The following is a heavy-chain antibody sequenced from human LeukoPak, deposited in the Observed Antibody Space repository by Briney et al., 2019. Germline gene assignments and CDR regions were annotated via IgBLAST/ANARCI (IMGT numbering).Heavy chain of an antibody. Sequence: GGSLRLSCAASGFAFGDFWMSWVRQTPGKGLESVANIKQDGSAKEYVDSVKGRFTISRDDAKNSLYLQMNNLREDDTGVYYSARERREGLWFGELFRYQYCGLDVWGQGTTVIVSS. CDR1: GFAFGDFW. J-gene: IGHJ6*02. CDR2: IKQDGSAK. D-gene: IGHD3-10*01. CDR3: ARERREGLWFGELFRYQYCGLDV. V-gene: IGHV3-7*01.